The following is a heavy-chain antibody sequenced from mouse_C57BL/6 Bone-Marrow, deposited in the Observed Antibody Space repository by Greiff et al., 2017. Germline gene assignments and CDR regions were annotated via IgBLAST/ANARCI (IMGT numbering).Heavy chain of an antibody. CDR2: INPNNGGT. V-gene: IGHV1-18*01. CDR3: ARRGYFDY. Sequence: VQLQQSGPELVKPGASVKIPCKASGYTFTDYNMDWVKQSHGKSLEWIGDINPNNGGTIYNQKFKGKATVTVDKSSSTAYMELRSLTSEDTAVYYCARRGYFDYWGQGTTLTVSS. CDR1: GYTFTDYN. J-gene: IGHJ2*01.